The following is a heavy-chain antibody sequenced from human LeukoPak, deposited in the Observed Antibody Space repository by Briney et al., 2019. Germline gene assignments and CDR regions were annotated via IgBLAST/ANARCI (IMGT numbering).Heavy chain of an antibody. V-gene: IGHV3-23*01. J-gene: IGHJ4*02. CDR1: GFTFSCYA. Sequence: GGSLRLSWAASGFTFSCYAMSWVRQAPGKGLEWVSAISGSGGSTYYADSVKGRFTISRDNSKNTLYLQMNSLRAEDTAVYYCAKARYYYDSSVPYYFDYWGQGTLVTVSS. CDR2: ISGSGGST. CDR3: AKARYYYDSSVPYYFDY. D-gene: IGHD3-22*01.